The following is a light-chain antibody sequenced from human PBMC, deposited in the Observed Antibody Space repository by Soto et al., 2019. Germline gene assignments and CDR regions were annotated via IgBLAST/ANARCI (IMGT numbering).Light chain of an antibody. V-gene: IGLV6-57*01. J-gene: IGLJ2*01. CDR2: EDD. CDR3: QSFDATNVV. Sequence: NFMLTRPQSVSESPGKTVTISCTRSAGSVASQFVQWYQQRPGSSPTTVIYEDDQRPPGVPDRFSGSIDRSSNSASLTISGLKTEDEADYYCQSFDATNVVFGGGTKLTVL. CDR1: AGSVASQF.